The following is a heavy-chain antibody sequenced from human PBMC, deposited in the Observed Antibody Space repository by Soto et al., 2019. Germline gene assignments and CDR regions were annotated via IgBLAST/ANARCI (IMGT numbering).Heavy chain of an antibody. V-gene: IGHV3-9*01. D-gene: IGHD6-6*01. J-gene: IGHJ5*02. Sequence: LXLSCAASGCTFDDYSMHWVRQAPGKGLEWVSSINWDSASIGYADSVKGRFTISRDNAKNSLYLQMNSLRVEDTALYYCAKGVSSSSGVYLFDPWGQGTLVTVSS. CDR3: AKGVSSSSGVYLFDP. CDR2: INWDSASI. CDR1: GCTFDDYS.